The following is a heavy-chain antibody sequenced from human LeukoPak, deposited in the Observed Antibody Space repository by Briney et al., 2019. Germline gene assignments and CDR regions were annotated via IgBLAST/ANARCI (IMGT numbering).Heavy chain of an antibody. Sequence: GGSLRLSCAASGFTFSSYSMNWVRQAPGKGLEWVSSISSSSSYIYYADSVKGRFTISRDNAKNSLYLQMNSLIAEDTAVFYCAKVAKYYYGSETYYFFEHWGQGTPVTASS. D-gene: IGHD3-10*01. CDR2: ISSSSSYI. CDR3: AKVAKYYYGSETYYFFEH. CDR1: GFTFSSYS. V-gene: IGHV3-21*06. J-gene: IGHJ4*02.